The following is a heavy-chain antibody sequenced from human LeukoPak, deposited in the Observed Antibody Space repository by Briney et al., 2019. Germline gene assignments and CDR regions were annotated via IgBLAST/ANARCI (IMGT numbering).Heavy chain of an antibody. Sequence: ASVKVSCKASGYTFTSYYMHWVRQAPGQGLEWMGIINPSGGSTSYAQKFQGRVTMTTDTSTSTAYMELRSLRSDDTAVYYCARLVVVAATITSNWFDPWGQGTLVTVSS. V-gene: IGHV1-46*01. D-gene: IGHD2-15*01. CDR3: ARLVVVAATITSNWFDP. CDR2: INPSGGST. CDR1: GYTFTSYY. J-gene: IGHJ5*02.